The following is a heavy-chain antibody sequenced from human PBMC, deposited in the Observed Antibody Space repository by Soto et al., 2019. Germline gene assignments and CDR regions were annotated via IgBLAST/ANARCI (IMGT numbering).Heavy chain of an antibody. J-gene: IGHJ5*02. Sequence: ASVKVSCKASGYTFTSYAMHWVLQAPGQRLEWMGWINAGNGNTKYSQKFQGRVTITRDTSASTAYMELSSLRSEDTAVYYCARDQRYCSGGSCYYGNWFDPWGQGTLVTVSS. CDR3: ARDQRYCSGGSCYYGNWFDP. D-gene: IGHD2-15*01. V-gene: IGHV1-3*01. CDR1: GYTFTSYA. CDR2: INAGNGNT.